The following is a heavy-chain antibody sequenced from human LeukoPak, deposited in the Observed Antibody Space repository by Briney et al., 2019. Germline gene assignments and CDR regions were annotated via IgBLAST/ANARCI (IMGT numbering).Heavy chain of an antibody. D-gene: IGHD6-13*01. V-gene: IGHV3-74*01. CDR3: ARSAAGLDY. CDR2: INDDGRST. CDR1: GFTFSDYW. J-gene: IGHJ4*02. Sequence: GGSLRLSCAASGFTFSDYWMHWVRQVPGRGLVWVSRINDDGRSTSEALSVKGRFTISRDNAKNTLYLQMNSLRVEDTAIYYCARSAAGLDYWGQGTLVTVSS.